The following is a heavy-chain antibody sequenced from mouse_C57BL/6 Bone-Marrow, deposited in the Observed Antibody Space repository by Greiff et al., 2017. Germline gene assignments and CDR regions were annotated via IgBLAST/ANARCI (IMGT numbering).Heavy chain of an antibody. CDR3: ARGGNYDMDY. CDR2: IHPNSGST. D-gene: IGHD2-4*01. Sequence: QVHVKQPGAELVKPGASVKLSCKASGYTFTSYWMHWVKQRPGQGLEWIGMIHPNSGSTNYNEKFKSKATLTVDKSSSTAYMQLSSLTSEDSAVYYCARGGNYDMDYWGQGTMVTVSA. J-gene: IGHJ3*01. V-gene: IGHV1-64*01. CDR1: GYTFTSYW.